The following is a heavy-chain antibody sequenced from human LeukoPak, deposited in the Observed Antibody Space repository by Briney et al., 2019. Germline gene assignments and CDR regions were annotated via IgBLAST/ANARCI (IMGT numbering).Heavy chain of an antibody. J-gene: IGHJ4*02. Sequence: GGSLRLSCAASGFTFSSYSMNWGRQAPGKGLEGVSYISGSSSTIYYTDSVKGRFTIPRDNSKNTLYLQMNSLRAEDTAVYYCAHTTTVVTPLDYWGQGTLVTVSS. CDR2: ISGSSSTI. D-gene: IGHD4-23*01. CDR3: AHTTTVVTPLDY. V-gene: IGHV3-48*01. CDR1: GFTFSSYS.